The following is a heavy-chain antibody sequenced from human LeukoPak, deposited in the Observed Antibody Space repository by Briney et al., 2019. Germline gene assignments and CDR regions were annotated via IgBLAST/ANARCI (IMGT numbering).Heavy chain of an antibody. V-gene: IGHV3-23*01. Sequence: GGSLRLSCAASGFTFDDYGMSWVRQAPGKGLEWVSAISGGGDITYYADSVKGRFTISRDNSKNTLYLQMNSLRAEDTAVYYCARDHAGYSSSWYAPLFLFDYWGQGTLVTVSS. D-gene: IGHD6-13*01. J-gene: IGHJ4*02. CDR1: GFTFDDYG. CDR2: ISGGGDIT. CDR3: ARDHAGYSSSWYAPLFLFDY.